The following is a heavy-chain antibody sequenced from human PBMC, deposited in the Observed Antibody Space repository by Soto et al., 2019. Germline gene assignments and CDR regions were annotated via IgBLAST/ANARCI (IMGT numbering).Heavy chain of an antibody. CDR2: INHSGST. V-gene: IGHV4-34*01. J-gene: IGHJ6*03. D-gene: IGHD6-6*01. Sequence: QVQLQQWGAGLLKPSETLSLTCAVYGGSFSGYYWSWIRQPPGKGLEWIGEINHSGSTNYNPSPKSRVTISVDTSKNQFSLKLSSVTAADTAVYYCARISIAALFTYYYYYYMDVWGKGTTVTVSS. CDR3: ARISIAALFTYYYYYYMDV. CDR1: GGSFSGYY.